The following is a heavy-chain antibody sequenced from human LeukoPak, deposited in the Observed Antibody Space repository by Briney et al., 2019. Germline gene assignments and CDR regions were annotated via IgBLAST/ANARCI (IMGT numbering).Heavy chain of an antibody. Sequence: PGGSLRLSCAASGFTFSSYAMSWVRQAPGKGLEWVSTFSGSGRTIYYADSVKGRFTISRDNAKNSLYLQMNSLRAEDTAVYYCARDGKAVAVAFDIWGQGTMVTVSS. CDR3: ARDGKAVAVAFDI. J-gene: IGHJ3*02. D-gene: IGHD6-19*01. CDR1: GFTFSSYA. CDR2: FSGSGRTI. V-gene: IGHV3-48*04.